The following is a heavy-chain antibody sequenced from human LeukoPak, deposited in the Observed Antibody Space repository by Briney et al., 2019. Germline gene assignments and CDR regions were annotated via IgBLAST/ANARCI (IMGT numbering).Heavy chain of an antibody. CDR2: TYYRSKWYN. V-gene: IGHV6-1*01. Sequence: SQTLSLTCAISGDSVSSNSAAWNWIRQSPSRGLEWLGRTYYRSKWYNDYAVSVKSRITINPDTSKNQFSLQLNSVTHEDTAVYYCARDPWAVAWKVELQDAFDMWGQGTMVTVSS. CDR3: ARDPWAVAWKVELQDAFDM. D-gene: IGHD6-19*01. CDR1: GDSVSSNSAA. J-gene: IGHJ3*02.